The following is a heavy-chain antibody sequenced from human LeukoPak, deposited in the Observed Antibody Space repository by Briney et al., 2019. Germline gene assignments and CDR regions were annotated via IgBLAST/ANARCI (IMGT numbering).Heavy chain of an antibody. Sequence: GGSLRLSCAATGFTFSTYWMSWVRQAPGKGLEWVANIKQDGGEKNYVDSVKGRFTISRDNAKNSLYLQMNSLRAEDTAVYYCAKDLSGSGFPRVFDYWGQGTLVTVSS. J-gene: IGHJ4*02. CDR2: IKQDGGEK. CDR1: GFTFSTYW. D-gene: IGHD6-19*01. CDR3: AKDLSGSGFPRVFDY. V-gene: IGHV3-7*03.